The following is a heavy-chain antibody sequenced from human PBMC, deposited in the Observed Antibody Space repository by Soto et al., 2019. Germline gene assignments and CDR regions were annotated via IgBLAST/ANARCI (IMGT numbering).Heavy chain of an antibody. CDR2: IIPIFDTA. CDR3: ARVMRYYGSGILPVNWFDP. CDR1: GGTFSSYA. Sequence: ASVKVSCKASGGTFSSYAISWVRQAPGQGLEWMGGIIPIFDTANYAQKFQGRVTITADESTSTAYMELSSLRSEDTAVYYCARVMRYYGSGILPVNWFDPWGQGTLVTVS. V-gene: IGHV1-69*13. D-gene: IGHD3-10*01. J-gene: IGHJ5*02.